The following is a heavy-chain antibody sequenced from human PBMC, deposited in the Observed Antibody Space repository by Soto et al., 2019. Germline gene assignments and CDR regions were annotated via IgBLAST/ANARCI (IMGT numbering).Heavy chain of an antibody. CDR1: GGSFDSYI. CDR3: AKDVLYPMGFGELLVPYYYYGMDV. D-gene: IGHD3-10*01. CDR2: IIPVLGVE. Sequence: SVKVSCKVSGGSFDSYIVTWVRQAPGQGLEWIGRIIPVLGVEYYAPMFQGRVAITADKSTTTAYMELSSLRSEDTAVYYCAKDVLYPMGFGELLVPYYYYGMDVWGQGTTVTVSS. V-gene: IGHV1-69*10. J-gene: IGHJ6*02.